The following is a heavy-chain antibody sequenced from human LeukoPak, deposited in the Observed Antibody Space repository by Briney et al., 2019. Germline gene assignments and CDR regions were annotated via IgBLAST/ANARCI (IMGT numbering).Heavy chain of an antibody. Sequence: GGSLRLSCAASGFPFSDAWMSWVRQAPGKGLEWVSVIYSGGSTYYADSVKGRFTISRDNSKNTLYLQMKSLRAEDTAVYYCARERNLEIAVAGTIFNYWGQGTLVTVSS. D-gene: IGHD6-19*01. J-gene: IGHJ4*02. CDR3: ARERNLEIAVAGTIFNY. CDR2: IYSGGST. CDR1: GFPFSDAW. V-gene: IGHV3-66*01.